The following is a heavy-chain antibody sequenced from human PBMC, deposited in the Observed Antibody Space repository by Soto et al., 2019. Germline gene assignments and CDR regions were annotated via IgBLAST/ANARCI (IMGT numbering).Heavy chain of an antibody. CDR3: ARDHVAVAALTFDY. CDR1: GFTFSSYA. D-gene: IGHD6-19*01. Sequence: QVQLVESGGGVVQPGRSLRLSCAASGFTFSSYAMHWVRQAPGKGLEWVAVISYDGSNKYYADSVKGRFTISRDNSKNTLYLQMNSLRAEDTAVYYCARDHVAVAALTFDYWGQGTLVTVSS. J-gene: IGHJ4*02. CDR2: ISYDGSNK. V-gene: IGHV3-30-3*01.